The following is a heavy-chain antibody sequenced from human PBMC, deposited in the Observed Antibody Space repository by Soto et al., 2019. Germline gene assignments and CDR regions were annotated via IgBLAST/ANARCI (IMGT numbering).Heavy chain of an antibody. CDR2: ISSSRSTI. CDR3: ARDEPITIFGVGRGFDY. CDR1: GFTFSSYS. D-gene: IGHD3-3*01. J-gene: IGHJ4*02. Sequence: EVQLVESGGGLVQPGGSLRLACAASGFTFSSYSINWVRQAPGKGLEWLSYISSSRSTIYYADSVKGRFTISRDNAKNSLYLQMNSLRDEDTAVYYCARDEPITIFGVGRGFDYWGQGTLVTVSS. V-gene: IGHV3-48*02.